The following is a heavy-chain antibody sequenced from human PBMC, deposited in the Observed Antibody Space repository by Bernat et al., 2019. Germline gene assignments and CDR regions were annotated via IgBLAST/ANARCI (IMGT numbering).Heavy chain of an antibody. CDR3: ANGGYCNGGSCYFSAFDI. J-gene: IGHJ3*02. D-gene: IGHD2-15*01. V-gene: IGHV3-30*02. CDR2: IRYDGSKT. Sequence: GGGGGEPGEERRRGGEEEGGKGSSHGMHWVRKGGGKGREGGAFIRYDGSKTDDADVVKGRFTISRDNSKNTLYLQMNSLRAEDTALYYCANGGYCNGGSCYFSAFDIWGQGTMVPVSS. CDR1: GGKGSSHG.